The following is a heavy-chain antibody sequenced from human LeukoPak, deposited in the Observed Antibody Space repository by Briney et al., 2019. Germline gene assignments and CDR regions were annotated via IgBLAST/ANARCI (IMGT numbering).Heavy chain of an antibody. J-gene: IGHJ4*02. CDR3: ARGSEDSYYYDSSGYYLKLFDY. CDR1: GGSISSYY. Sequence: SETLSLTCTVSGGSISSYYWSWIRQPPGKGLEWIGYIYYSGSTNYNPSLKSRVTISVDTSKNQFSLKLSSVTAADTAVYYCARGSEDSYYYDSSGYYLKLFDYWGQGTLVTVSS. CDR2: IYYSGST. V-gene: IGHV4-59*01. D-gene: IGHD3-22*01.